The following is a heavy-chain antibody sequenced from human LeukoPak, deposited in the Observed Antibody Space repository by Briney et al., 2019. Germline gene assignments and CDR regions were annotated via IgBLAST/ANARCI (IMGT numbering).Heavy chain of an antibody. Sequence: GGSLRLSCAASGFTFSGSAIHWVRLASGRGLEWVGRIRSKVNTYATAYAASVKGRFTISRDDLKNAAYLQMNSLKTEDTGVYYCTCVFMDTGSYFGYWGQGTLVTVSS. CDR3: TCVFMDTGSYFGY. V-gene: IGHV3-73*01. CDR2: IRSKVNTYAT. CDR1: GFTFSGSA. J-gene: IGHJ4*02. D-gene: IGHD1-26*01.